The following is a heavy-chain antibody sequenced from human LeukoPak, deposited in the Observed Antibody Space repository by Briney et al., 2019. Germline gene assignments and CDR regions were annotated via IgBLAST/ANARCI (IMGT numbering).Heavy chain of an antibody. Sequence: GGSLRLSCAASGFTFSNYVMHWVRQAPGKGREGVAFIRYDGSNKYYADSVKGRFTISRDNSKNTLYLQMNSLRAEDTAMYYCAKDRCSSTSCRQAFDIWGQGTLVAVSS. CDR2: IRYDGSNK. CDR3: AKDRCSSTSCRQAFDI. CDR1: GFTFSNYV. D-gene: IGHD2-2*01. J-gene: IGHJ3*02. V-gene: IGHV3-30*02.